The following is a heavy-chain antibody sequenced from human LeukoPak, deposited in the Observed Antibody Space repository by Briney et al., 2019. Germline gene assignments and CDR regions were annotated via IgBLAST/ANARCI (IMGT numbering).Heavy chain of an antibody. V-gene: IGHV3-23*01. CDR1: GFTFSSYA. D-gene: IGHD2-2*01. CDR3: ARESILKEGLGYCSSTSCSPGAFDI. J-gene: IGHJ3*02. Sequence: GGSLRLSCAASGFTFSSYAMSWVRQAPGKGLEWVSAISGSGGSTYYADSVKGRFTISRDNSKNTLYLQMNSLRAEDTAVYYCARESILKEGLGYCSSTSCSPGAFDIWGQGTMVTVSS. CDR2: ISGSGGST.